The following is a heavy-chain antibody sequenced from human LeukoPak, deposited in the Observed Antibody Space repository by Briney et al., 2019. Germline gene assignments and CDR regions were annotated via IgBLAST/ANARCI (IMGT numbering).Heavy chain of an antibody. V-gene: IGHV3-15*01. Sequence: GGSLRLSCAASGFTFNNGWMIGLRESPGKGVEGVVRIKSKTDDGTTDYAAPVKGKFTSSSDDSKTTLYEQMNSRKTDDPAVYYCTTDWIQLWLGGDEAFAYWGQGTL. CDR3: TTDWIQLWLGGDEAFAY. CDR1: GFTFNNGW. J-gene: IGHJ4*02. D-gene: IGHD5-18*01. CDR2: IKSKTDDGTT.